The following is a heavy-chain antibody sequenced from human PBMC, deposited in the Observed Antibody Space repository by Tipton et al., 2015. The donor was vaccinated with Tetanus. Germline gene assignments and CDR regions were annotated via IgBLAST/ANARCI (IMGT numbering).Heavy chain of an antibody. CDR1: GGSINNGAYT. V-gene: IGHV4-30-2*06. CDR2: IFHTGGT. D-gene: IGHD3-10*01. CDR3: ARSRGSVGLLRFDS. J-gene: IGHJ5*01. Sequence: TLSLTCTVSGGSINNGAYTWSWIRQSPGKGLEWIGYIFHTGGTYYNPSLKSRVTISVDGPKNQFSLNLKSVTAADTAVYYCARSRGSVGLLRFDSWGQGTLVTVSS.